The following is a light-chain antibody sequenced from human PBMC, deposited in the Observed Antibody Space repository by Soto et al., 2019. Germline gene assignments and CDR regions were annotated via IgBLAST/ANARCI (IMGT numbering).Light chain of an antibody. CDR1: QTISGW. J-gene: IGKJ1*01. CDR3: LQYNGYYRT. Sequence: DIQMTQSRSTLSASLLDTFTITCRASQTISGWLAWYQQRPGKAPNLLIFDASTLESGVPPRFSGSGSGTTFTLTISSLQSDDFATYYCLQYNGYYRTFGQGTKVDIK. CDR2: DAS. V-gene: IGKV1-5*01.